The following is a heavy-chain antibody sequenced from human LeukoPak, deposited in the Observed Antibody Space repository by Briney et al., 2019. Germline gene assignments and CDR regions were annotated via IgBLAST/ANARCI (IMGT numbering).Heavy chain of an antibody. CDR2: ISYDGSTK. Sequence: GGSLRLPCAASGFTFRSYAMHWVRQAPGKGLEGVAVISYDGSTKYYADSVKGRFTISRDNSKNTLYLQMNSLRAEDTAMFYCAREYASGWYYFDYWGQGTLVTVSS. V-gene: IGHV3-30-3*01. CDR3: AREYASGWYYFDY. D-gene: IGHD6-19*01. J-gene: IGHJ4*02. CDR1: GFTFRSYA.